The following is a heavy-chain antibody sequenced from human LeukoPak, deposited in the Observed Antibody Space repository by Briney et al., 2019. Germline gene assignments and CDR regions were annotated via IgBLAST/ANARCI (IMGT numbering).Heavy chain of an antibody. V-gene: IGHV3-7*01. J-gene: IGHJ4*02. CDR3: ARGSAENWGDYFDY. Sequence: GGSLRLSCAASGFTFSSYWMNWVRQAPGGGLGWVANIKQDGSEQYYVDSVKGLFTISRDNAKNLMYLHMNSLRAEDTAVYYCARGSAENWGDYFDYWGQGTLVTVSS. D-gene: IGHD7-27*01. CDR2: IKQDGSEQ. CDR1: GFTFSSYW.